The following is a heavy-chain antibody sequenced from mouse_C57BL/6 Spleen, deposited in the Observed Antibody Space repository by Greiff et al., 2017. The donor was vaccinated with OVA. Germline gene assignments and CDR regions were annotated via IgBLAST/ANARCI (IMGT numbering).Heavy chain of an antibody. Sequence: DVMLVESGGGLVKPGGSLKLSCAASGFTFSDYGMHWVRQAPEKGLEWVAYISSGSSTIYYADTVKGRFTISRDNAKNTLFLQMTSLRSEDTAMYYCARGGRPHFDVWGTGTTVTVSS. V-gene: IGHV5-17*01. CDR3: ARGGRPHFDV. CDR2: ISSGSSTI. J-gene: IGHJ1*03. CDR1: GFTFSDYG.